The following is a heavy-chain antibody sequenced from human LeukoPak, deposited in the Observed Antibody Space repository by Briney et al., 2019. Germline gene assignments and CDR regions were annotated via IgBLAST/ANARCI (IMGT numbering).Heavy chain of an antibody. D-gene: IGHD3-10*01. V-gene: IGHV4-59*01. Sequence: PSETLSLTCTVPGGSISSYYWSWIRQPPGKGLEWIGYIYYSGSTNYNPSLKSRVTISVDTSKNQFSLKLSSVTAADTAVYYYTRVFDSGSQAYFYYMDVWGKGTTVTISS. CDR2: IYYSGST. CDR3: TRVFDSGSQAYFYYMDV. CDR1: GGSISSYY. J-gene: IGHJ6*03.